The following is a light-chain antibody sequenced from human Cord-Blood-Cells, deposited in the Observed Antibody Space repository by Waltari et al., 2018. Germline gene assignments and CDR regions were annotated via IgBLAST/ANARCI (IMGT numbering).Light chain of an antibody. Sequence: QSVLTQPPSASGTPGPRVTISCSGSSSHIGSNYVYWYQQLPGTAPKLLIYRNNQRPSGVPDRFSGSKSGTSVSLAISGLRSEDEADYYCAAWDDSLSGPVFGGGTKLTVL. CDR3: AAWDDSLSGPV. J-gene: IGLJ2*01. CDR1: SSHIGSNY. CDR2: RNN. V-gene: IGLV1-47*01.